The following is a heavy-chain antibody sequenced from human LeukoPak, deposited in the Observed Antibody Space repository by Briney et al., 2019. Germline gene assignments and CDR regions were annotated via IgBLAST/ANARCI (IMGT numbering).Heavy chain of an antibody. CDR1: GFTFSSYA. D-gene: IGHD4-11*01. CDR3: AKRGSDYSDYAAKYFDY. CDR2: ISGSGGST. Sequence: GGSLRLSCAASGFTFSSYAMSWVRQAPGKGLEWVSAISGSGGSTYYADSVRGRFTISRDNSKDTLYLQMNSLRAEDTAVYYCAKRGSDYSDYAAKYFDYWGQGTLVTVSS. J-gene: IGHJ4*02. V-gene: IGHV3-23*01.